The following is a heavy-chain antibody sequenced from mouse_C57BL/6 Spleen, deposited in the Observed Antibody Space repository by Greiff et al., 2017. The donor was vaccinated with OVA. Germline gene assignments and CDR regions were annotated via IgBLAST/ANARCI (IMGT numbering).Heavy chain of an antibody. D-gene: IGHD4-1*01. CDR2: INYDGSST. J-gene: IGHJ3*01. Sequence: EVKLVESEGGLVQPGSSMKLSCTASGFTFSDYYMAWVRQVPEKGLEWVANINYDGSSTYYLDSLKSRFIISRDNAKNILYLQMSSLKSEDTATYYCAREDKLGPWCAYWGQGTLVTVTA. CDR3: AREDKLGPWCAY. V-gene: IGHV5-16*01. CDR1: GFTFSDYY.